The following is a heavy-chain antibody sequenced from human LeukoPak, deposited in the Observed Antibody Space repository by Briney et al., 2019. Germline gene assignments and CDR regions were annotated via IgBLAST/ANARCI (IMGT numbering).Heavy chain of an antibody. CDR3: AKDWVVVVITEIDY. D-gene: IGHD3-22*01. J-gene: IGHJ4*02. V-gene: IGHV3-23*01. CDR2: ISGSGGST. Sequence: GGSLRLSCAASGFTFSSYAMSWVRQAPGKGLEWVSTISGSGGSTYYADSVKGRFTISRDNSKNTLYLQINSLRAEDTAVYYCAKDWVVVVITEIDYWGQGTLVTVSS. CDR1: GFTFSSYA.